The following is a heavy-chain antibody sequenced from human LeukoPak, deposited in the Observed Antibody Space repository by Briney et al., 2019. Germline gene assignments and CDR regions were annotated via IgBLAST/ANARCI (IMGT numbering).Heavy chain of an antibody. V-gene: IGHV4-39*07. CDR1: GGSISSSSYY. Sequence: PSETLSLTCIVSGGSISSSSYYWGWIRQPPGKGLEWIGSIYYSGSTNYNPSLKSRVTISVDTSKDQFSLRLTSVTAADTAVYYCARSFLGDWYFDLWGRGTLVTVSS. CDR2: IYYSGST. J-gene: IGHJ2*01. D-gene: IGHD1-26*01. CDR3: ARSFLGDWYFDL.